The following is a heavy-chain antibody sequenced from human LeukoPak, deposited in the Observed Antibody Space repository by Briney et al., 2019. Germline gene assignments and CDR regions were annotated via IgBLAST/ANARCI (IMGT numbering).Heavy chain of an antibody. Sequence: RGSLRLSCAHSGFSASGNCMSWVRPTPGTGLERVSFIDSGGSTCYGYYVKGRLSISRDNSKNTLYLQMISLRGEDTAVYYCARCSSGWQTGLGYWGQGTLVTVSS. CDR1: GFSASGNC. J-gene: IGHJ4*02. V-gene: IGHV3-53*01. D-gene: IGHD6-19*01. CDR2: IDSGGST. CDR3: ARCSSGWQTGLGY.